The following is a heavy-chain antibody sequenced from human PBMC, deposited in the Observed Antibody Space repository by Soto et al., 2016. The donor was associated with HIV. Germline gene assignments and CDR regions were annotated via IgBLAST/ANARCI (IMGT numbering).Heavy chain of an antibody. Sequence: EVQLVESGGGLVQPGGSLRLSCAASGLTFSSYWMHWVRQAPGKGLVWVSRINSEGRSTTYADSVKGRFTISRDNAKNTLYLQMNSLRAEDTAVHHCILSYYYDSSGYPYAFDIWGQGTMVTVSS. CDR1: GLTFSSYW. CDR2: INSEGRST. CDR3: ILSYYYDSSGYPYAFDI. D-gene: IGHD3-22*01. J-gene: IGHJ3*02. V-gene: IGHV3-74*01.